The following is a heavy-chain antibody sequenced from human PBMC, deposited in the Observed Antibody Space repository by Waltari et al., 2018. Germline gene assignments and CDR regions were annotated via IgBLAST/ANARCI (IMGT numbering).Heavy chain of an antibody. CDR2: IYSSGTT. Sequence: EVQLVESGGGLIQTGGSMRLFCAASGFTVSTTYMSWVSQPPGKGLEWVSLIYSSGTTYYADSVKGRFTISRYISKNTLYLQMNSLRAEDTAVYYCARDLGYSSSWGYWGQGTLVTVSS. CDR3: ARDLGYSSSWGY. CDR1: GFTVSTTY. V-gene: IGHV3-53*01. J-gene: IGHJ4*02. D-gene: IGHD6-13*01.